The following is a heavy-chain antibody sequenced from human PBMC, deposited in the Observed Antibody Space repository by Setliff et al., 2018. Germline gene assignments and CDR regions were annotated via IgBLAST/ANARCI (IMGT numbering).Heavy chain of an antibody. CDR1: GYAFITFG. CDR2: MSPVYGIE. J-gene: IGHJ4*02. CDR3: VRGPGPSVVVAIPFDH. V-gene: IGHV1-18*01. D-gene: IGHD5-12*01. Sequence: ASVKVSCKTSGYAFITFGMSWVRQAPGQGLEWMGWMSPVYGIENYARKFQGRVTLTADTSTTTAYLELTSLRYDDTAVYYCVRGPGPSVVVAIPFDHWGQGSLVTVSS.